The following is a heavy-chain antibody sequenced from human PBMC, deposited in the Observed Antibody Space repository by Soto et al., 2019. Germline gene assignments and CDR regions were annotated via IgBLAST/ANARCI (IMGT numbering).Heavy chain of an antibody. J-gene: IGHJ4*02. CDR3: ARLEEGYCSGGSCRYFDY. CDR2: IYPGDSDT. V-gene: IGHV5-51*01. CDR1: GYSFTSYW. D-gene: IGHD2-15*01. Sequence: GESLKISCKGSGYSFTSYWIGWVRQMPGKGLEWMGIIYPGDSDTRYSPSFQGQVTISADKSISTAYLQWSSLKASDTAMYYCARLEEGYCSGGSCRYFDYWGQGTLVTVSS.